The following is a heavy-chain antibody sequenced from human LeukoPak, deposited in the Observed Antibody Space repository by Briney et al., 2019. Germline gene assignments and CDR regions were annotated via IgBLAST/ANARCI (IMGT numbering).Heavy chain of an antibody. CDR2: INPNSGGT. V-gene: IGHV1-2*02. CDR3: ARSIICSGGSCYGNWFDP. CDR1: GYTFTGYY. Sequence: ASVNVSCKASGYTFTGYYMHWVRQAPGQGLEWMGWINPNSGGTNYAQKFQGRVTMTRDTSISTAYMELSRLRSDDTAVYYCARSIICSGGSCYGNWFDPWGQGTLVTVSS. D-gene: IGHD2-15*01. J-gene: IGHJ5*02.